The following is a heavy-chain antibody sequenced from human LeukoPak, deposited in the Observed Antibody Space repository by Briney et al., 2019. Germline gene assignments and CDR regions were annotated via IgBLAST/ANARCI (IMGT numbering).Heavy chain of an antibody. V-gene: IGHV3-21*01. CDR3: ARGWDRFGYWYFDL. D-gene: IGHD1-26*01. Sequence: GGSLRLSCAAAGFTFSDYGMNWVRQAPGKGLEWVSGISGSGISTYYADSVKGRFTISRDTAKNSLYLQMNSLRAEDTAVYYCARGWDRFGYWYFDLWGRGTLVTVSS. CDR2: ISGSGIST. J-gene: IGHJ2*01. CDR1: GFTFSDYG.